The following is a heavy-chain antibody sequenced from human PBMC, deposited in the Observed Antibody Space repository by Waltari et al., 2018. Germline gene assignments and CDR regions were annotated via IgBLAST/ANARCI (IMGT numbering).Heavy chain of an antibody. D-gene: IGHD6-19*01. CDR2: VRDSGGST. Sequence: EVQLLASGGGLVQPGGSLRLSCAASGFTFDTYALNWVRQAPGKGREWVSLVRDSGGSTYYADSVKGRFTISRDNSKNTVYLQMNSLRPEDTAVYYCAKDRSGSGWYLGFDYWGQGTLVTVSS. V-gene: IGHV3-23*01. CDR3: AKDRSGSGWYLGFDY. J-gene: IGHJ4*02. CDR1: GFTFDTYA.